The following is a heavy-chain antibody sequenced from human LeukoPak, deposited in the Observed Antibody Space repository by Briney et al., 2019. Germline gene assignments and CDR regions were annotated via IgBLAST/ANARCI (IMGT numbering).Heavy chain of an antibody. D-gene: IGHD3-10*01. J-gene: IGHJ6*02. Sequence: GGSLRLSCAASGFTISSYSMSWVRQAPGKGLEWVSSISSSSSYIYYADSVKGRFTISRDNAKNSLYLQMNSLRAEDTAVYYCARDHSGSYNVLYYYGMDVWGQGTTVTVSS. CDR1: GFTISSYS. V-gene: IGHV3-21*01. CDR3: ARDHSGSYNVLYYYGMDV. CDR2: ISSSSSYI.